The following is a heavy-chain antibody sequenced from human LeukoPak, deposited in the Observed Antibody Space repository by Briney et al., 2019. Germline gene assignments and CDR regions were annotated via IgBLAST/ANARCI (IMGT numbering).Heavy chain of an antibody. CDR2: IYYSGST. J-gene: IGHJ4*02. CDR3: ARPTQAYCGGDCSITAPFDY. V-gene: IGHV4-39*01. CDR1: GGSISSSSYY. Sequence: SETLPLTCTVSGGSISSSSYYWGWIRQPPGKGLEWIGSIYYSGSTYYNPSLKSRVTISVDTSKNQFSLKLSSVTAADTAVYYCARPTQAYCGGDCSITAPFDYWGQGTLVTVSS. D-gene: IGHD2-21*02.